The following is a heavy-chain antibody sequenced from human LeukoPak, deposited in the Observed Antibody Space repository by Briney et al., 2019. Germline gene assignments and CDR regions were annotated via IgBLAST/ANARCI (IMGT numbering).Heavy chain of an antibody. Sequence: PGGSLRLSCAASGFTFSSYAMSWVRQAPGKGLEGGSAISGSGGSTYYADSVKGRFTISRDNSKNTLYLQMNSLRAEDTAVYYCAKGAVGYCSGGSCYSAVYWGQGTLVTVSS. J-gene: IGHJ4*02. CDR2: ISGSGGST. V-gene: IGHV3-23*01. CDR1: GFTFSSYA. CDR3: AKGAVGYCSGGSCYSAVY. D-gene: IGHD2-15*01.